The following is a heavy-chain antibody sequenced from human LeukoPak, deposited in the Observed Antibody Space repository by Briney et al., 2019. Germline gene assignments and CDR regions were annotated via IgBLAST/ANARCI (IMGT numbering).Heavy chain of an antibody. CDR1: GGSISSGDYY. D-gene: IGHD2-21*02. Sequence: PSETLSLTCTVSGGSISSGDYYWSWIRQPPGKGLEWIGYIYYSGSTYYNPSLKSRVTISVDTSKNQFSLKLSSVTAADTAVYYCARDFCGGDCYPLNYYYYYYGMDVWGQGTTVTVSS. CDR3: ARDFCGGDCYPLNYYYYYYGMDV. V-gene: IGHV4-30-4*01. CDR2: IYYSGST. J-gene: IGHJ6*02.